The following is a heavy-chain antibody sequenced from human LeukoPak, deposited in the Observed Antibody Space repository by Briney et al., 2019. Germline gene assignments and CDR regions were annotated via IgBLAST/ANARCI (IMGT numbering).Heavy chain of an antibody. CDR1: GGSISSYY. Sequence: SETLSLTCTVSGGSISSYYWSWIRQPAGKGLEWIGRIYTSGSTNYNPSLKSRVTMSVDTSKNQFSLKLSSVTAADTAVYYCARSGLSYGSPRPGYYYYYMDVWAKGPRSPSP. CDR2: IYTSGST. CDR3: ARSGLSYGSPRPGYYYYYMDV. J-gene: IGHJ6*03. D-gene: IGHD5-18*01. V-gene: IGHV4-4*07.